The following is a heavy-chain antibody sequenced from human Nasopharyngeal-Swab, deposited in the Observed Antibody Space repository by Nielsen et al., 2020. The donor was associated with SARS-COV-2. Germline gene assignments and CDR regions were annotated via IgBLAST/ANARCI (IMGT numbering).Heavy chain of an antibody. Sequence: GGSLRLSCAASGFTFSTYAMTWVRQAPGKGLEWVSAISGSGGSTYYADSVKGRFTISRDNSKNTLYLQMNSLRAEDTAVYYCAKGKMGATKGYYYGMDVWGQGTTVTVSS. CDR1: GFTFSTYA. J-gene: IGHJ6*02. CDR2: ISGSGGST. V-gene: IGHV3-23*01. D-gene: IGHD1-26*01. CDR3: AKGKMGATKGYYYGMDV.